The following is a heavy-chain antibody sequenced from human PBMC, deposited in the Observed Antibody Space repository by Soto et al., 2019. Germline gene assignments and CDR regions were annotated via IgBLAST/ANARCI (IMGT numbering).Heavy chain of an antibody. V-gene: IGHV4-4*07. CDR1: GGSISSYY. CDR3: ARGQRFSDWFDP. Sequence: SETLSLTCTVSGGSISSYYWTWIRQPAGKGLEWIGRIYSSGNTKYNPSLQSRVTMSLDTSNNQFSLRLTSVTAADTAVYYCARGQRFSDWFDPWGQGTLVTVSS. J-gene: IGHJ5*02. D-gene: IGHD3-3*01. CDR2: IYSSGNT.